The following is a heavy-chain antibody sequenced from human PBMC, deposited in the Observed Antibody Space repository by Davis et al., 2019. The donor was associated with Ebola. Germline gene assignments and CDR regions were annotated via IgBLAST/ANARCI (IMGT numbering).Heavy chain of an antibody. CDR3: ARGLTYYYDSSGYYAFDY. D-gene: IGHD3-22*01. Sequence: ASVKVSCKAFGYTFTSYAMHWVRQAPGQRLEWMGWINAGNGNTKYSQKFQGRVTITRDTSASTAYMELSSLRSEDTAVYYCARGLTYYYDSSGYYAFDYWGQGTLVTVSS. CDR1: GYTFTSYA. V-gene: IGHV1-3*01. J-gene: IGHJ4*02. CDR2: INAGNGNT.